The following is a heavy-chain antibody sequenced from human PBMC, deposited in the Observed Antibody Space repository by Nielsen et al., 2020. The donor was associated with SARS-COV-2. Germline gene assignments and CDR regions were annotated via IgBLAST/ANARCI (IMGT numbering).Heavy chain of an antibody. Sequence: ASVKVSCKTSADTFTGYYMHWVRQAPGQGLEWIGWINPNSGGTDYAQKFQGRVTMTWATSISTAYIELRRLRSDDTAVYYCARARATIFGLVMSYGMDVWGQGTTVAVSS. CDR1: ADTFTGYY. V-gene: IGHV1-2*02. J-gene: IGHJ6*02. CDR3: ARARATIFGLVMSYGMDV. CDR2: INPNSGGT. D-gene: IGHD3/OR15-3a*01.